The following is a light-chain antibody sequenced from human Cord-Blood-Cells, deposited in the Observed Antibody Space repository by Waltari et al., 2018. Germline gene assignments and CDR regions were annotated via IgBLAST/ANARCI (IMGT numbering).Light chain of an antibody. V-gene: IGKV1-39*01. CDR2: AAS. J-gene: IGKJ5*01. CDR3: QQSYSTPTIT. CDR1: QSISSH. Sequence: DIQMTQSPSSLSASVGDRVTITCRASQSISSHLNWYQQKPGKAPKLLIYAASSFQSGVPSRFSGSGSGTDFTLTISSLQPEDFATYYCQQSYSTPTITFGQGTRLEIK.